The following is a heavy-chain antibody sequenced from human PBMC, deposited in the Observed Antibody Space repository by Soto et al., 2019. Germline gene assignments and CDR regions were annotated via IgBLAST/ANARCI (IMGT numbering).Heavy chain of an antibody. V-gene: IGHV1-3*01. CDR2: INAGNGNT. CDR3: AREQSGYPYPFDY. J-gene: IGHJ4*02. CDR1: GYTFTSYA. D-gene: IGHD3-3*01. Sequence: ASVKVCCKASGYTFTSYAMQWVRQAPGQRLEWMGWINAGNGNTKYSQKFQGRVTITRDTSASTAYMELSSLRSEDTAVYYCAREQSGYPYPFDYWGQGTLVTVSS.